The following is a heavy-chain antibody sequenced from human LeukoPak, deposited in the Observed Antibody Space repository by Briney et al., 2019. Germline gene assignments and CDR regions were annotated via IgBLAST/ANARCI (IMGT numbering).Heavy chain of an antibody. Sequence: PGGYLRFSCAASGFTFSSYAMSWVRQAPGKGLAWVSAISGSGVNTFYADSVKGRFTISRDNSKNTLYLQMSSLRAEDTAVYYCAKDLRYYDNSGYPDAFDIWGQGTMVTVSS. CDR3: AKDLRYYDNSGYPDAFDI. J-gene: IGHJ3*02. CDR2: ISGSGVNT. CDR1: GFTFSSYA. V-gene: IGHV3-23*01. D-gene: IGHD3-22*01.